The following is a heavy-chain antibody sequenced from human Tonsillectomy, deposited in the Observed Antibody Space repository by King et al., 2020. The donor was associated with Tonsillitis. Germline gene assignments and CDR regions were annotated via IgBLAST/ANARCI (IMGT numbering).Heavy chain of an antibody. D-gene: IGHD3-3*01. CDR1: GFTFSTYW. CDR2: IKQDGSEK. CDR3: ARDCGFCSWVPPHMDV. V-gene: IGHV3-7*01. Sequence: VQLVESGGGLVQPGGSLRLSCAASGFTFSTYWMSWVRQAPGKGLEWVANIKQDGSEKYYVDSMKGRFTISRDNAKNSLYLQMNSLRAEDTAVYYCARDCGFCSWVPPHMDVWGQGTTVTVSS. J-gene: IGHJ6*02.